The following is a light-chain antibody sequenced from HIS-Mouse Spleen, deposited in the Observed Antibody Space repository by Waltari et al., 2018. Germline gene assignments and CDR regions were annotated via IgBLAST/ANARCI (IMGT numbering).Light chain of an antibody. V-gene: IGKV1-8*01. CDR2: AAS. Sequence: AIRMTHSPSSLSASTGHRVTITCRASQGISSYLAWYQQKPGKAPKLLIYAASTLQSGVPSRFSGSGSGTDFTLTISCLQSEDFATYYCQQYYSYPPWTFGQGTKVEIK. J-gene: IGKJ1*01. CDR3: QQYYSYPPWT. CDR1: QGISSY.